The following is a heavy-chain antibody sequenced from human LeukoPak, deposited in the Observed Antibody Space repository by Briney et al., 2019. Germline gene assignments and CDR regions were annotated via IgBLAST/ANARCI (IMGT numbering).Heavy chain of an antibody. CDR3: ARARDRYSNTWYGPGALNI. CDR1: GFTFSDYY. CDR2: ISGSGGTI. V-gene: IGHV3-11*04. D-gene: IGHD6-13*01. Sequence: PGGSLRLSCAASGFTFSDYYMSWIRQVPGKGLEWVSYISGSGGTIYYIDSVKGRFTISRDNAKNSLYLQLNSLRAEDTAVYYCARARDRYSNTWYGPGALNIWGQGTMVTVSS. J-gene: IGHJ3*02.